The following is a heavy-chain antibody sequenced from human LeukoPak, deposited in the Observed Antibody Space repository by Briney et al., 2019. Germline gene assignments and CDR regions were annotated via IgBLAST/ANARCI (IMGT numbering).Heavy chain of an antibody. J-gene: IGHJ4*02. CDR2: ISSSGSTI. CDR1: GFTFNSYE. D-gene: IGHD6-19*01. V-gene: IGHV3-48*03. CDR3: ATETVAGTAFDY. Sequence: PGGSLRLSCAASGFTFNSYEMNWVRQAPGKGLEWVSYISSSGSTIYYADSVKGRFTISRDNVESSLFLQMNSLRAEDTAVYYCATETVAGTAFDYWGQGTLVTVSS.